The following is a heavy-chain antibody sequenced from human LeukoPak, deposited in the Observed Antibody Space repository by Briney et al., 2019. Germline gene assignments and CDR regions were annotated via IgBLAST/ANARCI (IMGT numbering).Heavy chain of an antibody. CDR2: LYYSGNT. Sequence: SETLSLTCTVSGGSISTYYWSWIRQPPGKGLEWIGYLYYSGNTNYNPSLKSRVTISVDTSNNQFSLKLRSVTAADTAVYYCARDQEHCSGTSCYPYWYDSWGQGTLVTVSS. J-gene: IGHJ5*01. CDR3: ARDQEHCSGTSCYPYWYDS. CDR1: GGSISTYY. D-gene: IGHD2-2*01. V-gene: IGHV4-59*01.